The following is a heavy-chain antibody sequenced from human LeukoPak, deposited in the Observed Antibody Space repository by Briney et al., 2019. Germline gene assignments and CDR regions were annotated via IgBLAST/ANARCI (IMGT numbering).Heavy chain of an antibody. CDR2: ISYDGSNK. CDR3: ARLYSSSSEDFDY. Sequence: GSLRLSCAASGFPFSSYAMHWVRQALGKGLEWVAVISYDGSNKYYADSVKGRFTISRDNSKNTLYLQMNSLRAEDTAVYYCARLYSSSSEDFDYWGQGTLVTVSS. CDR1: GFPFSSYA. V-gene: IGHV3-30-3*01. J-gene: IGHJ4*02. D-gene: IGHD6-6*01.